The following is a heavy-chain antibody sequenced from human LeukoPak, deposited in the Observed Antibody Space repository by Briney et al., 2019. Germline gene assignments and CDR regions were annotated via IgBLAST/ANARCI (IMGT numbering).Heavy chain of an antibody. Sequence: ASVKVSCKASGYTFISYGISWVRQAPGQGLEWMGWISTYNGNTNYAQKLQGRVTMTTDTSTSTAYMELRSLRSEDTAVYYCATDNVLRYFDWTQTNWFDPWGQGTLVTVSS. CDR1: GYTFISYG. J-gene: IGHJ5*02. CDR2: ISTYNGNT. D-gene: IGHD3-9*01. CDR3: ATDNVLRYFDWTQTNWFDP. V-gene: IGHV1-18*01.